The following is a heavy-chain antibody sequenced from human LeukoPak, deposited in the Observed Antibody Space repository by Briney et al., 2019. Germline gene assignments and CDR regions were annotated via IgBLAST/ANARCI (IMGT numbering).Heavy chain of an antibody. D-gene: IGHD3-10*01. CDR2: IIPILGIA. Sequence: ASVKVSCKASGGTFSSYAISWVRQAPGQGLEWMGRIIPILGIANYAQKFQGRVTITADKSTSTAYMELSSLRSEDTAVYYCARDSPLEYYYGSGTDSISRYWFDPWGQGTLVTVSS. V-gene: IGHV1-69*04. CDR1: GGTFSSYA. CDR3: ARDSPLEYYYGSGTDSISRYWFDP. J-gene: IGHJ5*02.